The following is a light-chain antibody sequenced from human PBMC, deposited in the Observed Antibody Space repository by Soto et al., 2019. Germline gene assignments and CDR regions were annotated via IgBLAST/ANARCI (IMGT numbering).Light chain of an antibody. V-gene: IGKV1-27*01. CDR3: QKYDRAPFT. CDR2: AAS. J-gene: IGKJ3*01. Sequence: DIQMTQSPSSLSASVGDRITITCRASQGINVYLAWYLQKPGSIPKLLIFAASTLQSGVPSRFSGSGSGTDFTLTISSLQPEDVATYFCQKYDRAPFTFGPGTKVDIK. CDR1: QGINVY.